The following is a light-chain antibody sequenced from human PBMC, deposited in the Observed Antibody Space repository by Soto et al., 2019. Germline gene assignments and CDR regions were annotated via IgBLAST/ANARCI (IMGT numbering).Light chain of an antibody. J-gene: IGLJ1*01. CDR1: SSDVGHSNH. CDR3: NSYTISTTYV. Sequence: QSVLTQPASVSGSPGQSITISCTGSSSDVGHSNHVSWYQQHPGKAPKLIIYGVTNRPSGSSNRFSGYKSGSTASLTISGLQPEDEADYYCNSYTISTTYVFGTGTKLTVL. V-gene: IGLV2-14*03. CDR2: GVT.